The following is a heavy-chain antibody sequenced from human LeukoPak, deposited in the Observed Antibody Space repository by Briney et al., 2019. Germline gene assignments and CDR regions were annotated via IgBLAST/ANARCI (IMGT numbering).Heavy chain of an antibody. Sequence: GGSLRLSCAASGFTVSSYHMSWVRQAPGKGLEWVSVIDRGGSTYYADSVKGRVIISRDNSKNMLYLQMNTMRAEDTAVYYCASICGGDCDYWGQGTLVTVSS. CDR1: GFTVSSYH. D-gene: IGHD2-21*02. V-gene: IGHV3-66*01. CDR3: ASICGGDCDY. CDR2: IDRGGST. J-gene: IGHJ4*02.